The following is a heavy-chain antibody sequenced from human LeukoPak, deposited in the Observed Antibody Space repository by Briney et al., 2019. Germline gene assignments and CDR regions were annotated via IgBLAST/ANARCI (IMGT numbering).Heavy chain of an antibody. CDR1: GSDW. CDR2: INSDGSWT. J-gene: IGHJ4*02. Sequence: GGSLRLSCAASGSDWMHWVRQAPGKGLVWVSHINSDGSWTSYADSVKGRFTISKDNAKNTVYLQMNNLRAEDTAVYYCVSFYETYWGRGTLVTVSS. D-gene: IGHD2/OR15-2a*01. CDR3: VSFYETY. V-gene: IGHV3-74*01.